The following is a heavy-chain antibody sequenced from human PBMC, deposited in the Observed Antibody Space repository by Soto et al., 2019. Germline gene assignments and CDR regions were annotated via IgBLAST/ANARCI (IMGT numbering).Heavy chain of an antibody. Sequence: GGSLRLSCAASGFTFSNAWMNWVRQAPGKGLEWVGRIKSKTDGGTTDYAAPVKGRFTISRDDSKNTLYLQMNSLKTEDTAVYYCTTDRQRSPRTVVVVAATPGYWGQGTLVTVSS. V-gene: IGHV3-15*07. D-gene: IGHD2-15*01. J-gene: IGHJ4*02. CDR2: IKSKTDGGTT. CDR1: GFTFSNAW. CDR3: TTDRQRSPRTVVVVAATPGY.